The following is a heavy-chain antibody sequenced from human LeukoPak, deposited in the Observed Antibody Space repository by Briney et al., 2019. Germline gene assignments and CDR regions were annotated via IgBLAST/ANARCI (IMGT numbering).Heavy chain of an antibody. CDR2: INPSGGST. V-gene: IGHV1-46*01. D-gene: IGHD3-22*01. CDR1: GYTFTSYY. Sequence: ASVKVSCKASGYTFTSYYMHWVRQAPGQGLEWMGIINPSGGSTSYAQKFQGRVTMTRDTSTSTVYMELSSLRSEDTAVYYCARAYYHDSSDYYFPLDYWGQGTLVTVSS. J-gene: IGHJ4*02. CDR3: ARAYYHDSSDYYFPLDY.